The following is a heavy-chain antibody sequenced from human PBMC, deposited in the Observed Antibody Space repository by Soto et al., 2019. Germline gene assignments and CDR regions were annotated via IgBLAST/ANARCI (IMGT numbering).Heavy chain of an antibody. Sequence: QVQLQESGPGLVEPSGTLSLTCAVSGGSVSSTNWWRWVRQPPGKGLEWIGEIYHSGSTYYNPFLKSRVTISVDKSQNQFSLRLSSVTAADTAVYFCARERAVSGRGCFDYWGQGTLGSVSS. CDR2: IYHSGST. D-gene: IGHD6-13*01. CDR1: GGSVSSTNW. CDR3: ARERAVSGRGCFDY. J-gene: IGHJ4*02. V-gene: IGHV4-4*02.